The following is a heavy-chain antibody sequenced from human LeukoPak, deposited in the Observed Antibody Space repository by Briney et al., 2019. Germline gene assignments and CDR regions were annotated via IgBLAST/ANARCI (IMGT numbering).Heavy chain of an antibody. Sequence: GGSLRLSCAVSGFTVSSNYMSWVRQAPGKGLEWVSVIYSGGSTYYADSVKGRFTISRDNSKNTLYLQMNSLRAEDTAVYYCAGGPLQLWLRYWGQGTLVTVSS. D-gene: IGHD5-18*01. CDR2: IYSGGST. V-gene: IGHV3-53*01. J-gene: IGHJ4*02. CDR3: AGGPLQLWLRY. CDR1: GFTVSSNY.